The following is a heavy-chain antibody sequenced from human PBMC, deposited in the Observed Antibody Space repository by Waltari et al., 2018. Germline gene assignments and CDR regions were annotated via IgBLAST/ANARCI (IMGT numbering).Heavy chain of an antibody. V-gene: IGHV3-7*01. CDR1: GSAFTDYW. CDR3: VRDHWGPDY. J-gene: IGHJ4*02. Sequence: EVHLVESGGGLVQPGGSLSLSCAASGSAFTDYWMSWVRQAPGKGPEWVANIHKDGSEKNYVDYVKGRFTISRDNAKDSVYLQMNSLRADDTAMYYCVRDHWGPDYWGQGTLVTVSS. D-gene: IGHD7-27*01. CDR2: IHKDGSEK.